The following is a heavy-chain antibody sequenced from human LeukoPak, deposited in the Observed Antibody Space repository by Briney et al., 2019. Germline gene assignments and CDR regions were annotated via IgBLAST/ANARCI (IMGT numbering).Heavy chain of an antibody. D-gene: IGHD3-9*01. J-gene: IGHJ4*02. V-gene: IGHV1-18*01. Sequence: ASVKVSCKASGYTFTSYGISWVRQAPGQGLEWMGWISAYNGNTNYAQKLQGRVTMTTDTSTSTAYMELRSLRSDDTAVYYCARDRSYYDILTGYYSPYDDWGQGTLVTVSS. CDR2: ISAYNGNT. CDR1: GYTFTSYG. CDR3: ARDRSYYDILTGYYSPYDD.